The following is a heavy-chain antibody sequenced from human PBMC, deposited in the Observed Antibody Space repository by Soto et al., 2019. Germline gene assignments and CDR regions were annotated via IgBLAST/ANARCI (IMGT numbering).Heavy chain of an antibody. Sequence: GGSLRLSCAASGFTFSSYGMHWVRQAPGKGLEWVAVISYDGSNKYYADSVKGRFTISRDNSKNTLYLQMNSLRAEDTAVYYCANPLAAAGKSYGMDVWGQGTTVTVSS. CDR1: GFTFSSYG. D-gene: IGHD6-13*01. CDR2: ISYDGSNK. V-gene: IGHV3-30*18. J-gene: IGHJ6*02. CDR3: ANPLAAAGKSYGMDV.